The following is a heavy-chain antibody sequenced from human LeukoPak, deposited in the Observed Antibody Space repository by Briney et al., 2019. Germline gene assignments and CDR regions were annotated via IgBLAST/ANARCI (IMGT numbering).Heavy chain of an antibody. CDR3: ARPVSPNYFYYMDV. CDR1: GFTFSNFY. J-gene: IGHJ6*03. Sequence: GGSLRLSCAASGFTFSNFYMSWFRQAPGKGLEWLSYISGSGTNQHYADSVRGRFTISRDNAENSLSLQMDSLRAEVTAVYYCARPVSPNYFYYMDVWGKGTTVTVSS. D-gene: IGHD4-11*01. CDR2: ISGSGTNQ. V-gene: IGHV3-11*01.